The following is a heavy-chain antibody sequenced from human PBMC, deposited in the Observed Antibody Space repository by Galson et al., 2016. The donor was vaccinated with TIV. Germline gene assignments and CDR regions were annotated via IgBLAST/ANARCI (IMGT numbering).Heavy chain of an antibody. CDR3: ARMLFDIVGAPAATPTGYFDP. Sequence: SVKVSCKASGDTFSMIVFNWVRQAPGQGLDWMGGINPLLGTVNNAQKFQGRVTITADDSTSTAYMELNSLRSGDTAVYYCARMLFDIVGAPAATPTGYFDPWGQGTLVTVSS. CDR1: GDTFSMIV. J-gene: IGHJ5*02. V-gene: IGHV1-69*13. D-gene: IGHD2-2*01. CDR2: INPLLGTV.